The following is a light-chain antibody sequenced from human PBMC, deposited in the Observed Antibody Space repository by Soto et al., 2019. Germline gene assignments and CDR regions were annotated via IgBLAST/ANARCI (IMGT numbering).Light chain of an antibody. CDR1: SSDVGGYDF. CDR3: SSYGGSNPVV. CDR2: DVN. J-gene: IGLJ2*01. Sequence: QSVLTQPPSASGSPGQSVTISCTGTSSDVGGYDFVSWYQQHPGKAPKLIIYDVNKRPSGVPDRFSASKSGYTASLTVSGLQAEDEADYYCSSYGGSNPVVFGGGTQLTVL. V-gene: IGLV2-8*01.